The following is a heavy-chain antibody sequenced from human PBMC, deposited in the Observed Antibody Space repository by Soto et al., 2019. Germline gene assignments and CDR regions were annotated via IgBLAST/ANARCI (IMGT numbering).Heavy chain of an antibody. CDR1: GFTVSSNY. V-gene: IGHV3-53*01. Sequence: HPGGSLRLSCAASGFTVSSNYMSWVRQAPGKGLEWVSVIYSGGSTYYADSVKGRFTISRDNSKNTLYLQMNSLRAEDTAVYYCARGTGYYYYYGMDVWGQGTTVTVSS. J-gene: IGHJ6*02. CDR2: IYSGGST. CDR3: ARGTGYYYYYGMDV.